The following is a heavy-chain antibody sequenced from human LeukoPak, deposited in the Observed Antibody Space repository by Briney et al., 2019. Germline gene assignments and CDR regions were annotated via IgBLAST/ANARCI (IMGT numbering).Heavy chain of an antibody. D-gene: IGHD4-23*01. Sequence: SQTLSLTCTVSGGSISSGSYYWSWIRQPAGKGLEWIGRIYTSGSTNYNPSLKSRVTISVDTSKNQFSLKLSSVTAADTAVYYCAREEYGGNSVQSGVGYWGQGTLVTVSS. J-gene: IGHJ4*02. CDR1: GGSISSGSYY. CDR3: AREEYGGNSVQSGVGY. V-gene: IGHV4-61*02. CDR2: IYTSGST.